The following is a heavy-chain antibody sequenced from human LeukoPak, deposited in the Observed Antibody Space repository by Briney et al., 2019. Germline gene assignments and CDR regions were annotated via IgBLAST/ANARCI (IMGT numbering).Heavy chain of an antibody. J-gene: IGHJ5*01. D-gene: IGHD6-19*01. CDR2: IYYDGRT. CDR1: GASISSYY. V-gene: IGHV4-59*03. CDR3: AGPERNSGWLDY. Sequence: SETLSLTCAVSGASISSYYWSWIRQPPGEGLEWIGYIYYDGRTNYNPSLKSRVTISIDTSKNQFSLNLRSVTAADTAVYYCAGPERNSGWLDYWGQGTLVTVSS.